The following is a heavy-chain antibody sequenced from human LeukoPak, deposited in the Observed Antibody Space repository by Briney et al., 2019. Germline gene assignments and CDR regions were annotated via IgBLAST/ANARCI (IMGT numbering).Heavy chain of an antibody. CDR3: ARDNIVGAPRSAFDI. CDR1: GFTFSSYG. Sequence: GGSLRLSCAASGFTFSSYGMHWVRQAPGKGLEWVAVIWYDGSNKYYADSVKGRFTTSRDNSKNTLYLQMNSLRAEDTAVYYCARDNIVGAPRSAFDIRGQGTMVTVSS. CDR2: IWYDGSNK. D-gene: IGHD1-26*01. J-gene: IGHJ3*02. V-gene: IGHV3-33*01.